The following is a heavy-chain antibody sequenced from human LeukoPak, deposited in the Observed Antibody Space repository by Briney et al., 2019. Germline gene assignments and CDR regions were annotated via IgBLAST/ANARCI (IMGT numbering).Heavy chain of an antibody. CDR2: IYYSGST. J-gene: IGHJ3*02. Sequence: PSETLSLTCTVSGGSISSGGYYWSWISQHPGKGLEWIGYIYYSGSTYYNPSLKSRVTISVDTSKNQFSLKLSSVTAADTAVYYCARRYSELGTDAFDIWGQGTMVNVSS. D-gene: IGHD7-27*01. CDR1: GGSISSGGYY. CDR3: ARRYSELGTDAFDI. V-gene: IGHV4-31*03.